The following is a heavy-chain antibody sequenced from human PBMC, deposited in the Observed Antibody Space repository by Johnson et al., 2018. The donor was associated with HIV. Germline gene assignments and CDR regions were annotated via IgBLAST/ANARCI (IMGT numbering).Heavy chain of an antibody. CDR3: ARAPPGGASDI. CDR1: VFTFSSYA. Sequence: QVQLVESGGGVVQPGRSLRLSCAASVFTFSSYAMHWVRQAPGKGLEWVVVISYDGSNKYYADSVKGRFTISRDNSKNTLYLQMNSLRAEDTAVYYCARAPPGGASDIWGQGTMVTVSS. D-gene: IGHD6-25*01. V-gene: IGHV3-30*04. CDR2: ISYDGSNK. J-gene: IGHJ3*02.